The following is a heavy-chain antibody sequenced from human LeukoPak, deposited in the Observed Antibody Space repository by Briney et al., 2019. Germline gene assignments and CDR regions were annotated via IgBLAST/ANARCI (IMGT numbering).Heavy chain of an antibody. CDR1: GFTFSSYA. D-gene: IGHD3-22*01. CDR3: AKGLGSSGYYPKDY. V-gene: IGHV3-23*01. Sequence: GGSLRLSCAASGFTFSSYAMSWVRQAPGKGLEWVSAVSGSGGSTYYADSVKGRFTISRDNSKNTLYLQMNSLRAEDTAIYYCAKGLGSSGYYPKDYWGQGTLVTVSS. J-gene: IGHJ4*02. CDR2: VSGSGGST.